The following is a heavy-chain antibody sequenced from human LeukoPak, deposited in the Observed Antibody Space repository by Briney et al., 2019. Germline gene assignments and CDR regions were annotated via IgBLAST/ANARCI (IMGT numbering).Heavy chain of an antibody. CDR3: ARCRSGSYRDY. CDR2: INHSGST. J-gene: IGHJ4*02. D-gene: IGHD6-19*01. V-gene: IGHV4-34*01. CDR1: GGSFSGYY. Sequence: KPSETLSLTCAVYGGSFSGYYCSWIRQPPGKGLEWIGEINHSGSTNYNPSLKSRVTISVDTSKNQFSLKLSSVTAADTAVYYCARCRSGSYRDYWGQGTLVTVSS.